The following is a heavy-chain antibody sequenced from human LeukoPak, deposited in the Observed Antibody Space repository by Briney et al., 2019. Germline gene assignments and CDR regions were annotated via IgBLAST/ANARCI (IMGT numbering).Heavy chain of an antibody. Sequence: GGSLRLSYAASGFTVSSNYMSWVRQAPGKGLEWVSVIYTGGTTYYADSVKGRFTISRDNSKNTLYLQMNSLRAEDTAVYYCARGTLHYYFDYWGQGTLVTVSS. CDR1: GFTVSSNY. CDR3: ARGTLHYYFDY. V-gene: IGHV3-53*01. J-gene: IGHJ4*02. CDR2: IYTGGTT. D-gene: IGHD1-14*01.